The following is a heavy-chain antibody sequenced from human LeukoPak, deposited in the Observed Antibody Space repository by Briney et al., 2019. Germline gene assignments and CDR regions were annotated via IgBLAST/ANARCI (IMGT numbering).Heavy chain of an antibody. CDR1: GFTFSSYW. Sequence: GGSLRLSCAASGFTFSSYWMSWVRQAPGKGLEWVANIKQDGSEKYYVDSVKGRFTISRDNAKNSLYLQMNSLRAEDTAVYYCARDDCSSISCYHNWFDPWGQGTLVTVST. D-gene: IGHD2-2*01. V-gene: IGHV3-7*01. CDR2: IKQDGSEK. J-gene: IGHJ5*02. CDR3: ARDDCSSISCYHNWFDP.